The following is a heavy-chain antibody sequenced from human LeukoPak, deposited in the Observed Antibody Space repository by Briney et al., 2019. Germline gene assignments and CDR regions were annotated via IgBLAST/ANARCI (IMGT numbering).Heavy chain of an antibody. D-gene: IGHD7-27*01. V-gene: IGHV1-8*01. J-gene: IGHJ4*02. Sequence: ASVKVSCKASGYTFTSYDFNWARQATGQRPEWMGWMSPNSGDTGYAQKLQDRVTMTRNTSISTAYMELSSLRSDDTAVYYCARGPPNWGYDYWGPGTLVTVSS. CDR3: ARGPPNWGYDY. CDR1: GYTFTSYD. CDR2: MSPNSGDT.